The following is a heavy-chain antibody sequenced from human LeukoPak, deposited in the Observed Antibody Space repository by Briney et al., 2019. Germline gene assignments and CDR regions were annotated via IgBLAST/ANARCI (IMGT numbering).Heavy chain of an antibody. Sequence: QPGGSLRLSCAASGFTFSSYAMSWVRQAPGKGLEWVSAISGSGGSTYYADSVKGRFTISRDNPKNTLYLQMNSLRAEDTAVYYCAKDPLSTVSGSFDYWGQGTLVTVSS. J-gene: IGHJ4*02. CDR3: AKDPLSTVSGSFDY. CDR1: GFTFSSYA. D-gene: IGHD3-22*01. V-gene: IGHV3-23*01. CDR2: ISGSGGST.